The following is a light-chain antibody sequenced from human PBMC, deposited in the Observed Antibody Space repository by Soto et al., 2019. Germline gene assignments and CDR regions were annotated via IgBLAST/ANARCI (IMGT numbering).Light chain of an antibody. J-gene: IGLJ3*02. V-gene: IGLV2-14*01. CDR1: SSDVGGYND. CDR3: SSFTTSSTWV. CDR2: DVN. Sequence: QSALTQPASVSGSPGQSITISCTGTSSDVGGYNDVSWYQQYPGKAPKLMFYDVNTRPSGVSSRFSGSKSGNTASLTISGLQAEDEADYYCSSFTTSSTWVFGTGTKVTVL.